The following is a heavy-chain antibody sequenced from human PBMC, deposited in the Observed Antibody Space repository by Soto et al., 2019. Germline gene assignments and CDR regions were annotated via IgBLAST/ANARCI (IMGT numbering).Heavy chain of an antibody. CDR1: GGSISSSSYY. CDR2: TYYSGST. J-gene: IGHJ6*02. Sequence: SETLSLTCTVSGGSISSSSYYWGWIRQPPGKGLEWIGSTYYSGSTYYNPSLKSRVTISVDTSKNQFSLKLSSVTAADTAVYYCARLRSNYLLGYHYYGMDVWGQGTTVTVSS. CDR3: ARLRSNYLLGYHYYGMDV. V-gene: IGHV4-39*01. D-gene: IGHD4-4*01.